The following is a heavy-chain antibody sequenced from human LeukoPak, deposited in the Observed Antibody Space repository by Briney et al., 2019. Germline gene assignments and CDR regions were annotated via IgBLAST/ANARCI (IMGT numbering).Heavy chain of an antibody. V-gene: IGHV1-2*02. CDR3: AKDGGRGYNYGLYYFDY. Sequence: ASVKVSCKASGYTFTGYYMHWVRQAPGQGLEWMGWINPNSGGTNYAQKFQGRVTMTRDTSISTAYMELSRLRSDDTAVYYCAKDGGRGYNYGLYYFDYWGQGTLVTVSS. J-gene: IGHJ4*02. D-gene: IGHD5-18*01. CDR1: GYTFTGYY. CDR2: INPNSGGT.